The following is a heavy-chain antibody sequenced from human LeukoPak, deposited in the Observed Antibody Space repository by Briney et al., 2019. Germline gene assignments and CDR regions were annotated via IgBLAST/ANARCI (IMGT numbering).Heavy chain of an antibody. V-gene: IGHV5-51*01. CDR2: IYPGDSDT. D-gene: IGHD6-19*01. Sequence: GESLNISCKGSGYSFTSYWIGWVRQMPGKGLEWMGIIYPGDSDTRYSPSFQGQVTISADKSISTAYLQWSSLKASDTAMYYCARQPSFEAVAGTRNWFDPWGQGTLVTVSS. CDR1: GYSFTSYW. J-gene: IGHJ5*02. CDR3: ARQPSFEAVAGTRNWFDP.